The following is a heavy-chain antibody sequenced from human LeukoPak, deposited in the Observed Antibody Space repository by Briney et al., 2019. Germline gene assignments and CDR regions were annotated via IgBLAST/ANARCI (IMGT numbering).Heavy chain of an antibody. J-gene: IGHJ3*02. CDR1: GYTFTDWY. Sequence: ASLKLSCEASGYTFTDWYINWVRQAPGQGPEWIGWINPHSGGTNYAQKFQGRVTMTRDTSITTAYMELSRLRSDDTAVYYCAKWGAENAFDIWGQGTMVTVSS. V-gene: IGHV1-2*02. CDR2: INPHSGGT. CDR3: AKWGAENAFDI. D-gene: IGHD1-26*01.